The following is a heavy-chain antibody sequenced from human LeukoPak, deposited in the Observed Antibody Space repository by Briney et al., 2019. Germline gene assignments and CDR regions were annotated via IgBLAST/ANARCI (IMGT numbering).Heavy chain of an antibody. D-gene: IGHD6-13*01. CDR1: GLTVSNNY. CDR2: IYSGGTT. J-gene: IGHJ4*02. CDR3: ARDPPGIAASVSGG. V-gene: IGHV3-53*01. Sequence: PGGSLRLSCTACGLTVSNNYMNWVRQAPGKGLEWVALIYSGGTTNYADSVKGRFTISRDNSKNTLYLQMTNVRAEDTAVYYCARDPPGIAASVSGGWGQGTLVTVSS.